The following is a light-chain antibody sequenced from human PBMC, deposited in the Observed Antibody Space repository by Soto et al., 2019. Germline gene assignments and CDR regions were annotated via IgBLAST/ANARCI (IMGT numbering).Light chain of an antibody. J-gene: IGKJ3*01. Sequence: EIVLTQSPGTLSLSPGERATLSCRASHSIRGRHLAWYQHKPGQAPRLLISGVSIRAPGIPDRFTGSGSGTDFTLTIRSLEPEDFAVYYCQQFGGSPLFTFGPGTKVDIK. V-gene: IGKV3-20*01. CDR3: QQFGGSPLFT. CDR1: HSIRGRH. CDR2: GVS.